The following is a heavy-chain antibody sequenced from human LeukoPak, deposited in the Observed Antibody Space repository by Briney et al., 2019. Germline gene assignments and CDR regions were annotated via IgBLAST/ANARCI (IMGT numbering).Heavy chain of an antibody. J-gene: IGHJ4*02. Sequence: PGGSLRLSCAASGFSFSSYWMSWVRQAPGKGLEWVANIKQDGSEKYYVDSVKGRFTISRDNAKNTLYLQMNSLRAEDTAVYYCSRDLRGRDDYWGQGILVIVSS. V-gene: IGHV3-7*01. CDR1: GFSFSSYW. D-gene: IGHD5-24*01. CDR2: IKQDGSEK. CDR3: SRDLRGRDDY.